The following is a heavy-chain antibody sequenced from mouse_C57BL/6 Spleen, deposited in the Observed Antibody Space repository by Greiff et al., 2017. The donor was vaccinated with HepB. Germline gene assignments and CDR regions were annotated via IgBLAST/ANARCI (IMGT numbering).Heavy chain of an antibody. V-gene: IGHV7-1*01. J-gene: IGHJ4*01. Sequence: EVQVVESGGGLVQSGRSLRLSCATSGFTFSDFYMEWVRQAPGKGLEWIAASRNKANDYTTEYSASVKGRFIVSRDTSQSILYLQMNALRAEDTAIYYCARDHYGRGAMDYWGQGTSVTVSS. D-gene: IGHD1-1*01. CDR3: ARDHYGRGAMDY. CDR2: SRNKANDYTT. CDR1: GFTFSDFY.